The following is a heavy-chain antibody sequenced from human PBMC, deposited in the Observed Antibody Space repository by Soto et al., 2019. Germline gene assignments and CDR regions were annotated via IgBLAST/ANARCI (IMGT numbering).Heavy chain of an antibody. CDR2: ISGSGGST. V-gene: IGHV3-23*01. CDR3: AKDGYCSSTSCYAVNEFDY. D-gene: IGHD2-2*01. J-gene: IGHJ4*02. CDR1: GFTFSSYA. Sequence: EVQLLESGGGLVQPGGSLRLSCAASGFTFSSYAMSWVRQAPGKGLEWVSAISGSGGSTYYAGSVKGRFTISRDNSKNTLYLQMNSLRAEDTAVYYCAKDGYCSSTSCYAVNEFDYWGQGTLVTVSS.